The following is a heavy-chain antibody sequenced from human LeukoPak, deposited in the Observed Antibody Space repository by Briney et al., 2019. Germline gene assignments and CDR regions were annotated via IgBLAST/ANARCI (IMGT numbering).Heavy chain of an antibody. V-gene: IGHV1-2*02. D-gene: IGHD3-10*01. CDR3: ARAHYGFGELAMAG. CDR1: GYTFTGYY. Sequence: ASVKVSCKASGYTFTGYYMHWVRQAPGQGLEWMGWINPNSGGTNYAQKFQGRVTMTRDTSISTAYMELSRLRSDDTAVYYCARAHYGFGELAMAGWGQGTLVTVSS. CDR2: INPNSGGT. J-gene: IGHJ4*02.